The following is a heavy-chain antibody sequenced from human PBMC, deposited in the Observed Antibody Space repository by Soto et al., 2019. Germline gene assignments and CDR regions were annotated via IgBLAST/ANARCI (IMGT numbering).Heavy chain of an antibody. CDR3: ARLLLTGTAFDI. Sequence: SATLSLTGARHVGTFSRYHWASIRQPPGKGLEWIGSIYYSGSTYYNPSLKSRVTISVDTSKNQFPLKLSSVTAADTAVYYCARLLLTGTAFDIWGQGTMVTVSS. CDR2: IYYSGST. CDR1: VGTFSRYH. V-gene: IGHV4-39*01. D-gene: IGHD1-20*01. J-gene: IGHJ3*02.